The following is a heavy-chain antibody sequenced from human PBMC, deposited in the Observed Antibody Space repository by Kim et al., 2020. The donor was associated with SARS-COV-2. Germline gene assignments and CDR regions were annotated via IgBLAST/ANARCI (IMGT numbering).Heavy chain of an antibody. D-gene: IGHD3-22*01. J-gene: IGHJ6*02. V-gene: IGHV3-7*01. Sequence: GGSLRLSCAASGFTFSSYWMSWVRQAPGKGLEWVANIKQDGSEKYYVDSVKGRFTISRDNAKNSLYLQMNSLRAEDTAVYYCARVSSSGYYYDYYYYVIVVWGQGTTFTASS. CDR1: GFTFSSYW. CDR3: ARVSSSGYYYDYYYYVIVV. CDR2: IKQDGSEK.